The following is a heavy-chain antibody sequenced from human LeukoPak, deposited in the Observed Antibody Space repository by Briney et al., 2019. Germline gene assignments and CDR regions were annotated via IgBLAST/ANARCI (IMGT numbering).Heavy chain of an antibody. V-gene: IGHV3-7*01. Sequence: GSLRLSCAASGFTFSSYWISWVRQAPGKGLEWVANIKQDGSEKYYVDSVKGRFTISRDNAKNSLYLQMNSLRAEDTAVYDCTRVGYCSSTTCYTGDGFDYWGQEPWSPSPQ. CDR1: GFTFSSYW. CDR2: IKQDGSEK. J-gene: IGHJ4*01. CDR3: TRVGYCSSTTCYTGDGFDY. D-gene: IGHD2-2*02.